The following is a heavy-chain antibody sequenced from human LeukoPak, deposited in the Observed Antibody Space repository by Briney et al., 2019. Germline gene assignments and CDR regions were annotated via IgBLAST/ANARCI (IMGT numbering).Heavy chain of an antibody. CDR1: GGSISSYY. V-gene: IGHV4-59*08. CDR3: ARQRDNALSYFDY. CDR2: LYYSGNT. D-gene: IGHD1-14*01. J-gene: IGHJ4*02. Sequence: SETLSLTCNVSGGSISSYYWSWIRQPPGKGLEWIGYLYYSGNTNYNPSLKSRVTISADTSKNQFSLKLSSVTAADTAMYYCARQRDNALSYFDYWGQGTLVTVSS.